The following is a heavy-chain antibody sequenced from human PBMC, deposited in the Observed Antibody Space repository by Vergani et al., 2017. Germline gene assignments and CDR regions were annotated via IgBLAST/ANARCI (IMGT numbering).Heavy chain of an antibody. CDR2: ITYDGSNK. J-gene: IGHJ4*02. V-gene: IGHV3-30*18. CDR1: GFTFSSYG. CDR3: AKVPARYSSSGNFDY. D-gene: IGHD6-6*01. Sequence: QVQLVESGGGVVQPGRSLRLSCAASGFTFSSYGMHWVRQAPGKGLEWVAVITYDGSNKYYADSVKGRFTISRDNSKNTLYLQMNSLRDDDTAVYYCAKVPARYSSSGNFDYWGQGTLVTVSS.